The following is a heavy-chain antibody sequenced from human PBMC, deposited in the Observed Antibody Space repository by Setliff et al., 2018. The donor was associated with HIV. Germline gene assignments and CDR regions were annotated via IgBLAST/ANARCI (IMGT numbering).Heavy chain of an antibody. D-gene: IGHD2-8*01. CDR1: GGSISSGDYY. Sequence: PSETLSLTCTVSGGSISSGDYYWSWIRQPPGKGLEWIGNIFYSGSANYNPSLKSRVTISVDTSKNQFSLTVTSVTAADTAVYYCAREKNGYFDSWGQGTLVTVSS. CDR2: IFYSGSA. J-gene: IGHJ4*02. CDR3: AREKNGYFDS. V-gene: IGHV4-61*08.